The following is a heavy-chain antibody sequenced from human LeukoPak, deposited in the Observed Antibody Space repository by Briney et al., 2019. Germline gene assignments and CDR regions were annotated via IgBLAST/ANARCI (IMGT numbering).Heavy chain of an antibody. CDR3: AKFIPTHIVVANNYFDY. CDR2: ISGSGGST. J-gene: IGHJ4*02. V-gene: IGHV3-23*01. CDR1: GFTFSSYA. Sequence: PGGSLRLSCAASGFTFSSYAMSWVRQAPGKGLEWVSAISGSGGSTYYADSVKGRFTISRDNSKNTLYLQMNSLRAEDTAIYYCAKFIPTHIVVANNYFDYWGQGTLVTVSS. D-gene: IGHD2-21*01.